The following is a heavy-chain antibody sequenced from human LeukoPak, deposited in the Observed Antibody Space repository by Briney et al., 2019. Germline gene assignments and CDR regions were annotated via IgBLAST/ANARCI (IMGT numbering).Heavy chain of an antibody. J-gene: IGHJ4*02. V-gene: IGHV3-23*01. Sequence: GGSLRLSCAASGFTFSTYVMSWVRQAPGKGLEWVSGISGSGGSTFYADSVKGRFTISRDNSKNTLYLQMNSLRAEDTAVYYCAKDRAYYSDSSGYYLVRAYDYWGQGTLVTVSS. CDR2: ISGSGGST. D-gene: IGHD3-22*01. CDR3: AKDRAYYSDSSGYYLVRAYDY. CDR1: GFTFSTYV.